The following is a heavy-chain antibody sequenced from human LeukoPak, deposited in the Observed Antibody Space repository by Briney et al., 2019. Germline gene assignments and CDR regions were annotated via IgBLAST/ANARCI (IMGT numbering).Heavy chain of an antibody. J-gene: IGHJ4*02. CDR3: ARGYSSSWVFDY. Sequence: PGGSLGLSCAASGFTVSSNYMSWVRQAPGKGLEWVSVIYSGGSTYYADSVKGRFTISRDNSKNTLYLQMNSLRAEDTAVYYCARGYSSSWVFDYWGQGTLVTVSS. CDR2: IYSGGST. V-gene: IGHV3-53*01. D-gene: IGHD6-13*01. CDR1: GFTVSSNY.